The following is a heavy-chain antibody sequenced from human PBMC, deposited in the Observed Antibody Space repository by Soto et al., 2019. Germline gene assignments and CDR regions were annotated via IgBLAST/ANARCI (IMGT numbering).Heavy chain of an antibody. J-gene: IGHJ4*02. CDR3: ARIWSGYYTVDY. CDR2: IYYSGST. D-gene: IGHD3-3*01. V-gene: IGHV4-59*01. Sequence: PSETLSLTCTVSGGSISSYYWSWIRQPPGKGLEWIGYIYYSGSTNYNPSLKSRVTISVDTSKNQFSLKLSSVTAADTAVYYCARIWSGYYTVDYWGQGTLVTVSS. CDR1: GGSISSYY.